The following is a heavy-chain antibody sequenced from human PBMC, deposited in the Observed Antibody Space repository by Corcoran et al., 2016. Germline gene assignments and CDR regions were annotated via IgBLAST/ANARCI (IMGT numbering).Heavy chain of an antibody. CDR1: GGSFSGYY. J-gene: IGHJ5*02. V-gene: IGHV4-34*01. CDR2: INHSGST. D-gene: IGHD2-2*01. Sequence: QVQLQQWGAGLLKPSETLSLTCAVYGGSFSGYYWSWIRQPPGKGLEWIGEINHSGSTNYNPSLKSRVTISVDTSKNQFSLKLSSVTAADTAVYYWARALKYCSSTSCSYGWFDPWGQGTLVTVSS. CDR3: ARALKYCSSTSCSYGWFDP.